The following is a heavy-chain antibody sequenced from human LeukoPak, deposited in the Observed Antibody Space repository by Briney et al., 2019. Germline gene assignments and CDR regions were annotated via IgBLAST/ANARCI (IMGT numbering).Heavy chain of an antibody. J-gene: IGHJ4*02. CDR1: GDSISSSKSY. CDR3: ASRRSYYDYVWGSYRRPFDY. CDR2: INHSGST. Sequence: SETLSLTCTVSGDSISSSKSYWGWIRQPPGKGLEWIGEINHSGSTNYNPSLKSRVTISVDTSKNQFSLKLSSVTAADTAVYYCASRRSYYDYVWGSYRRPFDYWGQGTLVTVSS. D-gene: IGHD3-16*02. V-gene: IGHV4-39*07.